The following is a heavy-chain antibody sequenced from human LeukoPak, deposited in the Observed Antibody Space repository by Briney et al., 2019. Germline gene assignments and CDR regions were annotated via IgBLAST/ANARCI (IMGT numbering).Heavy chain of an antibody. Sequence: GGSLRLSCATSGFSFSTYSMIWVRQAPGKGLEWVSSVSGTSEYIYYADSVRGRFTISRDNAKNTVYLQMNSLRAEDTAVYYCARWYSSGWYSDYWGQGTLVTVSS. CDR2: VSGTSEYI. CDR1: GFSFSTYS. J-gene: IGHJ4*02. V-gene: IGHV3-21*06. CDR3: ARWYSSGWYSDY. D-gene: IGHD6-19*01.